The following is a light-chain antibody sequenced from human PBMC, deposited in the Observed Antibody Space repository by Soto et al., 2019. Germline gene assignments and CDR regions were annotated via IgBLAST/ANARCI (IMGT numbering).Light chain of an antibody. J-gene: IGKJ2*01. CDR3: QQYNTYSART. CDR1: QSISRW. CDR2: DAS. Sequence: DIQMTQSPSTLSASVGDRVTITRRASQSISRWLAWYQQKPGKAPKVLIYDASSLQSGVPSRFSGSGSGTEFSLTISSLQPDDLATYYCQQYNTYSARTFGQGTKLEIK. V-gene: IGKV1-5*01.